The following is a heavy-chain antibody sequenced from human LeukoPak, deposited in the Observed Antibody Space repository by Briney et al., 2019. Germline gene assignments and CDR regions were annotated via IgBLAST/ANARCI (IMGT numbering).Heavy chain of an antibody. D-gene: IGHD3-16*01. J-gene: IGHJ5*02. CDR3: ARGRVWGINWFDH. Sequence: AGGSLRLPSAAPTFNISDYYISWIRQATGKDLTWVSYICSSGSTMYYADSVKGRFTISRDNAKNSLYLQTNSLRAEDTAVYYCARGRVWGINWFDHWGQGTLVTVSS. CDR1: TFNISDYY. V-gene: IGHV3-11*01. CDR2: ICSSGSTM.